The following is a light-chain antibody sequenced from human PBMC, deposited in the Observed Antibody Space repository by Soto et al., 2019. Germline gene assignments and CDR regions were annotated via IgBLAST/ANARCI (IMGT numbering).Light chain of an antibody. CDR1: QSLVHSDGIAY. J-gene: IGKJ5*01. V-gene: IGKV2-30*02. Sequence: FVMTQSALSLPVTLGEPASISCRSNQSLVHSDGIAYFSWFQQRPGRSPRRXIYKVSNRDSGVPARFSGSGSGTDFKLKISRVEAEDVGVYYCMQGTHWPITFGQGTRLEIK. CDR3: MQGTHWPIT. CDR2: KVS.